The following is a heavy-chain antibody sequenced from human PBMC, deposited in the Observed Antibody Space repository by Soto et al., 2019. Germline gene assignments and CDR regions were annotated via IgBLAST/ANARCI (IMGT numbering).Heavy chain of an antibody. CDR3: ARVPTRYSYGSHFDY. CDR1: GFTFSTYA. J-gene: IGHJ4*02. CDR2: ISYDGTNK. D-gene: IGHD5-18*01. Sequence: GGSLRLSCAASGFTFSTYAMHWVRQAPGKGLEWVAVISYDGTNKYYADSVRGRFTISRDNSENTLFLQMNSLRAEDTAVYYCARVPTRYSYGSHFDYWGQGTLVTVSS. V-gene: IGHV3-30-3*01.